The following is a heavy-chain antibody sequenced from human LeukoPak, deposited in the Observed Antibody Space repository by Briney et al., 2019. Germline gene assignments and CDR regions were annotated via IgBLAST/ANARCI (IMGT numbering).Heavy chain of an antibody. CDR2: INPNSGGT. Sequence: ASVKVSCKASGYTFTGYYMHWVRQAPGQGLEWMGWINPNSGGTNYAQKLQGRVTMTTDTSTSTAYMELRSLRSDDTAVYYCARVFHPYYYYYYMDVWGKGTTVTISS. V-gene: IGHV1-2*02. CDR3: ARVFHPYYYYYYMDV. J-gene: IGHJ6*03. CDR1: GYTFTGYY.